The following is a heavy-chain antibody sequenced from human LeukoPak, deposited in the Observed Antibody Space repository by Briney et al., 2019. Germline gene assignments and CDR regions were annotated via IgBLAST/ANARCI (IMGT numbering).Heavy chain of an antibody. CDR2: ISDSGGAT. CDR3: AKAPYSANYYFDH. Sequence: GGSLRLSCAASGFTFSNYNMNWVRQAPGKGLEWVSAISDSGGATSYADSVEGRFSISRDNSNNMVSLQMNSLRAEDTAVYYCAKAPYSANYYFDHWGQGTLVTVSS. CDR1: GFTFSNYN. J-gene: IGHJ4*02. V-gene: IGHV3-23*01. D-gene: IGHD1-26*01.